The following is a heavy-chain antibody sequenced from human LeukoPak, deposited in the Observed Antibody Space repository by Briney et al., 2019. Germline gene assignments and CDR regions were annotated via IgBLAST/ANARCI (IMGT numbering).Heavy chain of an antibody. V-gene: IGHV3-48*03. CDR1: GFTFSSYE. Sequence: PGGSLRLSCAASGFTFSSYEMNWVRQAPGKGLEWVSYISSSGSTIYYADSVKGRFTISRDNAKNSLYLQMNSLRAEDTALYYCARRDSSGWYVVDYWGQGTLVTVSS. CDR3: ARRDSSGWYVVDY. CDR2: ISSSGSTI. D-gene: IGHD6-19*01. J-gene: IGHJ4*02.